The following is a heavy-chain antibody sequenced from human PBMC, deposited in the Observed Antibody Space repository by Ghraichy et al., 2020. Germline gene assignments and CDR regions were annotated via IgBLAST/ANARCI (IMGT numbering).Heavy chain of an antibody. Sequence: GGSLRLSCAASGFTFSGSAMDWVRQASGKGLEWVGRIRSKANSYATEYAESVKGRFTISRDDSKNTAFLQMNSLKTDDTAVYYCTRHGSSPTYYYDHSGPTPFDYWGQGTLVTVSS. D-gene: IGHD3-22*01. CDR3: TRHGSSPTYYYDHSGPTPFDY. V-gene: IGHV3-73*01. J-gene: IGHJ4*02. CDR2: IRSKANSYAT. CDR1: GFTFSGSA.